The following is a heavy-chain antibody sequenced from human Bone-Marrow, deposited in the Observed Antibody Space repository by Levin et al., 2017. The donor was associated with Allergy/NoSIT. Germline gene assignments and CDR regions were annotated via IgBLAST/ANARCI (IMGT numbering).Heavy chain of an antibody. CDR3: ARVFYFDSSGYYYP. CDR1: GFTFTTYG. V-gene: IGHV1-18*01. CDR2: ISGYNGNT. Sequence: GESLKISCKASGFTFTTYGIIWVRQAPGQGLEWMGWISGYNGNTDYAQKFQGRVSMTTDTSTSTAYMELRNLRSDDTAVYYCARVFYFDSSGYYYPWGQGTLVTVSS. J-gene: IGHJ5*02. D-gene: IGHD3-22*01.